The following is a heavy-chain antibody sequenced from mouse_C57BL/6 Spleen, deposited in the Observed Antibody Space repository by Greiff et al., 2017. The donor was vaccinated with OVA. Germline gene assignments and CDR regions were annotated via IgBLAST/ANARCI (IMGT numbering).Heavy chain of an antibody. CDR1: GYTFTSYW. CDR3: ARDTTFDY. CDR2: IDPSASYT. Sequence: QVQLQQPGAELVMPGASVKLSCKASGYTFTSYWMHWVKQRPGQGLEWIGEIDPSASYTNYNQKVKGKSTVTVDKSSSTAYMQLSSLTSEDSAVYYCARDTTFDYWGQGTTLTVSS. V-gene: IGHV1-69*01. D-gene: IGHD1-1*01. J-gene: IGHJ2*01.